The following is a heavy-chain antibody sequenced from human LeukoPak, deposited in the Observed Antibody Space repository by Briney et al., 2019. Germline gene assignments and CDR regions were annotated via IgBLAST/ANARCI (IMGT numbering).Heavy chain of an antibody. V-gene: IGHV3-23*01. CDR3: AELGITMIGGV. Sequence: RPGGTLRLSCVASGFTFSSHGMNWVRQAPGKGLEWVSGIIPSGHTTYYADSVRGRFTISRDNAKNSLYLQMNSLRAEDTAVYYCAELGITMIGGVWGKGTTVTISS. CDR1: GFTFSSHG. D-gene: IGHD3-10*02. J-gene: IGHJ6*04. CDR2: IIPSGHTT.